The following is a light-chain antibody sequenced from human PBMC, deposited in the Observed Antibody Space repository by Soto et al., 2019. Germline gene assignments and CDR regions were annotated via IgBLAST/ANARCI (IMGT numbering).Light chain of an antibody. V-gene: IGKV1-39*01. J-gene: IGKJ2*01. CDR1: QSISSY. CDR3: QQSYSTLLYT. CDR2: AAS. Sequence: DIQMTQSPSCLSASVGDRVTITCRASQSISSYLNWYQQKPGRAPKLLIYAASSLQRGVPSRFSGSGSGTEFTLTINSLQPEDFSTYYCQQSYSTLLYTFGQGTKLEIK.